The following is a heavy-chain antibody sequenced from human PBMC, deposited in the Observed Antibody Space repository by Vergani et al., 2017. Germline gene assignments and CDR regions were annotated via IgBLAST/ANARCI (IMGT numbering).Heavy chain of an antibody. D-gene: IGHD3-10*01. V-gene: IGHV4-61*02. CDR2: IYTSGST. Sequence: QVQLQESGPGLVKPSQTLSLTCTVSGGSISSGSYYWSWIRQPAGKGLEWIGRIYTSGSTNYNPSLKSRVTISVDTSKNQFSLKLSSVTAADTAVYYWARDRGAFYCYGMDVWRQGTTVTGSS. J-gene: IGHJ6*01. CDR1: GGSISSGSYY. CDR3: ARDRGAFYCYGMDV.